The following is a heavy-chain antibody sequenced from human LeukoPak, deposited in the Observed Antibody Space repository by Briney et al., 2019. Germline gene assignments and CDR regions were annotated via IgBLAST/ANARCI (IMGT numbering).Heavy chain of an antibody. CDR3: ARVAVSGPTGWFDS. Sequence: GGSLRLSCAASGFTFSSYGMHWVRQAPGKGLEWVAVISYDGSNKYCADSVKGRFTISRGNSKNTLYLQKNSLRAEDTAVYYCARVAVSGPTGWFDSWGQGTLVIVSS. V-gene: IGHV3-30*03. D-gene: IGHD2-8*02. J-gene: IGHJ5*01. CDR1: GFTFSSYG. CDR2: ISYDGSNK.